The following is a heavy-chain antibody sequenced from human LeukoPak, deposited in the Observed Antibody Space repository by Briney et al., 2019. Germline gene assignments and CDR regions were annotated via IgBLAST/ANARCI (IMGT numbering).Heavy chain of an antibody. CDR1: GYTFTSYG. Sequence: SSVKVCCKAAGYTFTSYGISWVRQAPGQGVEWWGGISPYNGNTNYAQKLQGRVTMTTDTSTSTAYMELRSLRSDNTAVYYCARTPPPPYSGYDGFMDVWGKGTTVTVSS. CDR3: ARTPPPPYSGYDGFMDV. D-gene: IGHD5-12*01. CDR2: ISPYNGNT. V-gene: IGHV1-18*04. J-gene: IGHJ6*04.